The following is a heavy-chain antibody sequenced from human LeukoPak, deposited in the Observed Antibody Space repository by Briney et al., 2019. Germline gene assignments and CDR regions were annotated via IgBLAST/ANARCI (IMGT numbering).Heavy chain of an antibody. CDR1: GYTFTGYY. J-gene: IGHJ4*02. V-gene: IGHV1-2*06. Sequence: GASVKVSCKASGYTFTGYYMHWVRQAPGQGREWMGRINPNSGGTNYAQKFQGRVTMTRDTSISTAYMELSRLRSDDTAVYYCARLVVVTASIDYWGQGTLVTVSS. CDR3: ARLVVVTASIDY. D-gene: IGHD2-21*02. CDR2: INPNSGGT.